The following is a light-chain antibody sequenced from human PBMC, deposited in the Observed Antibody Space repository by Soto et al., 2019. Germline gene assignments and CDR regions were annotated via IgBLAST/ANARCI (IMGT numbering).Light chain of an antibody. CDR2: GTS. Sequence: EIVLTQSPGTLSLSPGDRATLSCRASQSVSSGYLAWYQQKPGQPPKLLMYGTSYRATGIPDRFSGSGSGTDFTLSLSRLEPEDFAVYYCQKYGSSPYTFGQGTKVEIK. V-gene: IGKV3-20*01. J-gene: IGKJ2*01. CDR3: QKYGSSPYT. CDR1: QSVSSGY.